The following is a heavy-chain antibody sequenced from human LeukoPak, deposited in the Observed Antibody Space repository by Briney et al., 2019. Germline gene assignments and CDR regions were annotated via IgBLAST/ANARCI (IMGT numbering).Heavy chain of an antibody. Sequence: RPGGSLRLSCAASGFTFDDYAMSWVRQAPGKGLEWVSGINWNGGSTGYGDSVKGRFAISRDNAKNSLYLQMKRLRGEDTALYYCARDAHFGGVFDIWGQGTMVTVSS. D-gene: IGHD2-21*01. J-gene: IGHJ3*02. CDR1: GFTFDDYA. CDR3: ARDAHFGGVFDI. CDR2: INWNGGST. V-gene: IGHV3-20*04.